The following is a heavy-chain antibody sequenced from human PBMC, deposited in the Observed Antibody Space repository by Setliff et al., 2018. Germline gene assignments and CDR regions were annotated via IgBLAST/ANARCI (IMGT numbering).Heavy chain of an antibody. Sequence: SETLSLTCRVSGGSISSGNYYWGLIRQPPGKGLEWVATIYYSGSTYSNPSLKSRLIISVDAPDNQFSVKLSSVTAADTAVYYCARHKSNGSGSYPSLYMDVWGKGFMVTVSS. CDR1: GGSISSGNYY. CDR2: IYYSGST. V-gene: IGHV4-39*01. D-gene: IGHD3-10*01. CDR3: ARHKSNGSGSYPSLYMDV. J-gene: IGHJ6*03.